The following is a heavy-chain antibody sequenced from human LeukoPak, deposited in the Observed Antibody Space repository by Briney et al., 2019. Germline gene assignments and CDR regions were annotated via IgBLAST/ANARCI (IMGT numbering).Heavy chain of an antibody. Sequence: ASVKVSCKASGGTFISYAISWVRQAPGQGLEWMGGIIPIFGTANYAQKFQGRVTITADESTSTAHMELSSLRSEDTAVYYCATPRYTRPYYYYYMDVWGKGTTVTVSS. V-gene: IGHV1-69*13. CDR2: IIPIFGTA. CDR3: ATPRYTRPYYYYYMDV. CDR1: GGTFISYA. J-gene: IGHJ6*03. D-gene: IGHD2-2*02.